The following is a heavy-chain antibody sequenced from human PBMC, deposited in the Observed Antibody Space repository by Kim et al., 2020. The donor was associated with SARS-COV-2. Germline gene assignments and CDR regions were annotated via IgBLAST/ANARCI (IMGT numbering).Heavy chain of an antibody. D-gene: IGHD5-12*01. CDR1: GFTFSNAW. CDR3: TTDFGLGYYSDAFDI. CDR2: IKSKTDGGTT. J-gene: IGHJ3*02. Sequence: GGSLRLSCAASGFTFSNAWMSWVRQAPGKGLEWVGRIKSKTDGGTTDYAAPVKGRFTISRDDSKNTLYLQMNSLKTEDTAVYYCTTDFGLGYYSDAFDIWGQGTMVTVSS. V-gene: IGHV3-15*01.